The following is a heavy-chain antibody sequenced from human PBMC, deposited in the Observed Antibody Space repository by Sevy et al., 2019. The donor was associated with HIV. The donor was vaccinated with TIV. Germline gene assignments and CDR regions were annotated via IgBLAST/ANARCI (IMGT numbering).Heavy chain of an antibody. Sequence: SETLSLTCTVSGGSISSYYWSWIRQPAGKGLEWIGRIYTSGSTNYNPSLKSRVTMSVDTSKNQFSLKLGSVTAADTAVYYCARAGRVDSSGYYYPLFDYWGQGTLVTVSS. CDR3: ARAGRVDSSGYYYPLFDY. CDR1: GGSISSYY. D-gene: IGHD3-22*01. CDR2: IYTSGST. J-gene: IGHJ4*02. V-gene: IGHV4-4*07.